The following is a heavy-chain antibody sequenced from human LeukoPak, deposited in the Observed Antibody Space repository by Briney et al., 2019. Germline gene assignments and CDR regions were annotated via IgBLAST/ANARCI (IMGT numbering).Heavy chain of an antibody. CDR3: ARTAASGYCSGGSCHSYYYYVMDV. J-gene: IGHJ6*04. D-gene: IGHD2-15*01. CDR1: GGSFSGYY. Sequence: SETLSLTCAVYGGSFSGYYWSWLRRPPGKGLEWIGEINHSGSTNYNPSLKSRVTISVDTSKNQFSLKLSSVTAADTAVYYCARTAASGYCSGGSCHSYYYYVMDVWGKGTTVTVSS. V-gene: IGHV4-34*01. CDR2: INHSGST.